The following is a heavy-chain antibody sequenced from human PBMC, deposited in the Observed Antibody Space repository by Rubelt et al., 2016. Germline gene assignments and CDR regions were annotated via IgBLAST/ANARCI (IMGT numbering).Heavy chain of an antibody. CDR2: ISGSGDTT. CDR1: GFRFNSFS. V-gene: IGHV3-48*04. D-gene: IGHD2/OR15-2a*01. Sequence: EVQLVESGGDLEQPGGSLRLSCAVSGFRFNSFSINWVRQAPGKGLEGVLYISGSGDTTYYADSVRGRFTIPRDNAKTSVVLQMNSLRAEDTAVYYCARGRNIVREDAFDIWGQGTVVTVSS. CDR3: ARGRNIVREDAFDI. J-gene: IGHJ3*02.